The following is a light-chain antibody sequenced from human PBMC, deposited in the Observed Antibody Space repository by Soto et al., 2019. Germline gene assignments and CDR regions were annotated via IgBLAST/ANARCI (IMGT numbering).Light chain of an antibody. CDR3: QQSYIVPYT. CDR2: AAS. J-gene: IGKJ2*01. V-gene: IGKV1-39*01. CDR1: GRISSY. Sequence: DIQVTQSPSSLSASVGDKVTITCRASGRISSYLNWYQQTSGKAPKLLIYAASTLQSGVPSRFSGGGSGTDFTLTISSLQPEDFATYYCQQSYIVPYTFGQGTKLEI.